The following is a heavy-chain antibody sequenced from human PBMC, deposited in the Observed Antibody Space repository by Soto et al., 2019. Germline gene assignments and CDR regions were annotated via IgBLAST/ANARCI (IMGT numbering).Heavy chain of an antibody. CDR3: ARFGYSTNIGIDY. Sequence: QVQLQESDPGLVKPSQTLSLTCTVSGGSISSGGYYWSWIRQHPGKGLEWIGYIYYSGSTYYNPSLKSRVTVSVDTSKSQFSLKLSSVTAADTAVYYCARFGYSTNIGIDYWGQGTLVTVSS. V-gene: IGHV4-31*03. D-gene: IGHD3-22*01. J-gene: IGHJ4*02. CDR2: IYYSGST. CDR1: GGSISSGGYY.